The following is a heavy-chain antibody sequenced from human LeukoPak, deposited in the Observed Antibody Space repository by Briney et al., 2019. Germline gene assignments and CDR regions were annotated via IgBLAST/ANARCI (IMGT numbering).Heavy chain of an antibody. Sequence: SVKVSCKASGGTFSSYAISWVRQAPGQGLEWMGGIIPIFGTANYAQKFQGRVTITTDESTSTAYMELSSLRSEDTAVYYCARDYFDHDFWSGQGDWGQGTLVTVSS. CDR3: ARDYFDHDFWSGQGD. J-gene: IGHJ4*02. V-gene: IGHV1-69*05. CDR2: IIPIFGTA. D-gene: IGHD3-3*01. CDR1: GGTFSSYA.